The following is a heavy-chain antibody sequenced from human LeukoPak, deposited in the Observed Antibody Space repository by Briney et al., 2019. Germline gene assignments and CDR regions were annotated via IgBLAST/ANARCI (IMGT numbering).Heavy chain of an antibody. V-gene: IGHV3-66*02. J-gene: IGHJ3*02. D-gene: IGHD3-3*01. CDR2: IYSGGST. CDR1: GFTVSSNY. Sequence: GGSLRLSCAASGFTVSSNYMSWVRQAPGKGLEWVSVIYSGGSTYYADSVKGRFTISRDNSKNTLYLQMNSLRAEDTAVYYCARGPFGFLSASDIWGQGTMVTVSS. CDR3: ARGPFGFLSASDI.